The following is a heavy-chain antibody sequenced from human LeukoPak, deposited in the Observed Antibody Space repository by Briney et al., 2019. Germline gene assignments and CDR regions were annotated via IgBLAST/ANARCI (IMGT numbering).Heavy chain of an antibody. CDR1: GFTFNSFA. CDR3: PKSLGVGGYTRYKGFDQ. J-gene: IGHJ4*02. D-gene: IGHD3-16*02. Sequence: GGSLRLSCAASGFTFNSFAMNWVRQAPGKGLEWVSSISGSDGTSHYADFVKVRFTISRDNSKNTLYLQMNSLRAEDTAAYYCPKSLGVGGYTRYKGFDQWGQGTLVVVSS. V-gene: IGHV3-23*01. CDR2: ISGSDGTS.